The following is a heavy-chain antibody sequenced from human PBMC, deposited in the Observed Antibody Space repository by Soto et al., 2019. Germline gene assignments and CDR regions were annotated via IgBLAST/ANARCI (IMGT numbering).Heavy chain of an antibody. CDR2: ISGSGGST. J-gene: IGHJ5*02. CDR3: AKDMGSSSWSERYNWFDP. CDR1: GFTFSRYA. V-gene: IGHV3-23*01. Sequence: GGSRRLSCAASGFTFSRYAMSGVRQAPGKGLEWVSAISGSGGSTYYADSVKGRFTISRDNSKNTLYLQMNSLRAEDTAVYYCAKDMGSSSWSERYNWFDPWGQGTLVTVSS. D-gene: IGHD6-13*01.